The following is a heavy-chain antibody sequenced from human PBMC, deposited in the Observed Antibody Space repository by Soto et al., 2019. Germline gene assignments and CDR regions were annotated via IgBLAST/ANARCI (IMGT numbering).Heavy chain of an antibody. D-gene: IGHD3-16*01. CDR1: GDPIRGYS. CDR3: ARGLGRYFDL. V-gene: IGHV4-4*07. CDR2: FFVTGRI. Sequence: KTSETLSLTCTVSGDPIRGYSWSWIRQPAGQGLESLGRFFVTGRINYNPSLKSRVTMSLDTSTNQFSLRLTSVTAADTAVYFCARGLGRYFDLWGRGTLVTVSS. J-gene: IGHJ2*01.